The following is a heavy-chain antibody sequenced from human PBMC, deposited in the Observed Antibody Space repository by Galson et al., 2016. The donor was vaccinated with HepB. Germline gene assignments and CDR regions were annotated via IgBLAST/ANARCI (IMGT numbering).Heavy chain of an antibody. Sequence: SLRLSCAASGFAFSNYGFHWARHTPAKGLEWVAFIYSDGRKIYYGNSVKGRFTISRDNSKHTVYLEMNSLRAEDTAVYYCARAHYGVLPLDYWGQGTLVTVSA. J-gene: IGHJ4*02. CDR2: IYSDGRKI. D-gene: IGHD4-17*01. CDR1: GFAFSNYG. CDR3: ARAHYGVLPLDY. V-gene: IGHV3-33*08.